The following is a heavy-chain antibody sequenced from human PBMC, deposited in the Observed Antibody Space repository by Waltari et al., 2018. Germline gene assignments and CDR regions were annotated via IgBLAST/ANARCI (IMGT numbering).Heavy chain of an antibody. V-gene: IGHV3-30-3*01. CDR3: ARGWQGQINYYYMDV. CDR1: GFTFSSYA. Sequence: QVHLVESGGGVAQPGRSLRLPCAASGFTFSSYAMHWVRQAPGKGLGWVGVISYDGSNEYYVDFTKCRFTISRDNSKNTLYLQIDSLRAEDTAVYYCARGWQGQINYYYMDVWGTGTPVTVSS. D-gene: IGHD3-10*01. J-gene: IGHJ6*03. CDR2: ISYDGSNE.